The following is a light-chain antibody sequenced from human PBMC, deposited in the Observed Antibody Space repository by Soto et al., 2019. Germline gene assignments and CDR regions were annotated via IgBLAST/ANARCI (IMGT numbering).Light chain of an antibody. Sequence: QAVVTREPSLTVSPGGTLTLTCGSSTGAVTSGHYPYWFQQKPGQAPRTLIFDTNNKHSWTPARFSGSLLGGKAALTLSGAQPEDEADYYCLLSYSGARVFGGGTKVTVL. V-gene: IGLV7-46*01. CDR1: TGAVTSGHY. J-gene: IGLJ3*02. CDR2: DTN. CDR3: LLSYSGARV.